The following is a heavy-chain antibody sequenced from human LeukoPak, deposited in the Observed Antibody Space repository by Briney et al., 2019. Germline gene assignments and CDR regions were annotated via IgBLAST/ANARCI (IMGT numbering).Heavy chain of an antibody. Sequence: SETLSLTCTVSGGSISSYYWSWIRQPPGKGLEWIGYIYYSGSTNYNPSLKSRVTISVDTSKNQFSLKLSSVTAADTAVYYCARADTAMASLYYYYMDVWGKGTTVTVSS. V-gene: IGHV4-59*01. J-gene: IGHJ6*03. CDR3: ARADTAMASLYYYYMDV. CDR2: IYYSGST. D-gene: IGHD5-18*01. CDR1: GGSISSYY.